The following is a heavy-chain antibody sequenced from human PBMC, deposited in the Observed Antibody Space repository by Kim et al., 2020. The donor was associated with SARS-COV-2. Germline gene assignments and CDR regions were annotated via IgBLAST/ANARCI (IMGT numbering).Heavy chain of an antibody. Sequence: SETLSLTCTVSGGSISSSSYYWGWIRQPPGKGLEWIGSIYYSGSTYYNPSLKSRVTISVDTSKNQFSLKLSSVTAADTAVYYCARLGKLKTQYYFDYWGQGTLVTVSS. CDR2: IYYSGST. D-gene: IGHD3-10*01. V-gene: IGHV4-39*01. CDR3: ARLGKLKTQYYFDY. J-gene: IGHJ4*02. CDR1: GGSISSSSYY.